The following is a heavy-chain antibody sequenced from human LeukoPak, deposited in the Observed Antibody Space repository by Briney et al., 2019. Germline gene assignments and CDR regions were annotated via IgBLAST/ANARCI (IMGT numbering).Heavy chain of an antibody. Sequence: GASVKVSCKASGYTFTSYDINWVRQGTGQGLEWMGWMDPNSGNTGYAQKFQGRVTMTRNTSISTAYMELSSLSSEDTAVYYCARGLALYASGSYFKRFDPWGQGTLVTVPS. D-gene: IGHD3-10*01. J-gene: IGHJ5*02. CDR2: MDPNSGNT. CDR1: GYTFTSYD. V-gene: IGHV1-8*01. CDR3: ARGLALYASGSYFKRFDP.